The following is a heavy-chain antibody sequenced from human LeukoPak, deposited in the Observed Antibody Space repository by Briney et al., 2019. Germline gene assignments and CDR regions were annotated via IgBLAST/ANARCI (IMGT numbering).Heavy chain of an antibody. V-gene: IGHV3-48*02. J-gene: IGHJ4*02. CDR3: ARGYYGSGSYFLDD. D-gene: IGHD3-10*01. Sequence: GGSLRLSCAASGFTFSNYAMNWVRQAPGKGLEWVSYISSSGGTIYYADSVKGRFTISRDNAKNSLYLHMNSLRDEDTAVYYCARGYYGSGSYFLDDWGQGTLVTVSS. CDR2: ISSSGGTI. CDR1: GFTFSNYA.